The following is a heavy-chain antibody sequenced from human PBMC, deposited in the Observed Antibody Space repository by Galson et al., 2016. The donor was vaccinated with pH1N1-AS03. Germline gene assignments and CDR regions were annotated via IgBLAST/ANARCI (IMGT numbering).Heavy chain of an antibody. CDR1: GFPFSGYS. CDR2: ISTTSSSI. Sequence: SLRLSCAASGFPFSGYSMNWVRQAPGKGLEWVSFISTTSSSIYYADSVKGRFTISRDNAQNLLYLQMNSLRDEDTAVYYCARDGPPQGISVAGSVDFWGQGTLVTVSS. CDR3: ARDGPPQGISVAGSVDF. D-gene: IGHD6-19*01. J-gene: IGHJ4*02. V-gene: IGHV3-21*01.